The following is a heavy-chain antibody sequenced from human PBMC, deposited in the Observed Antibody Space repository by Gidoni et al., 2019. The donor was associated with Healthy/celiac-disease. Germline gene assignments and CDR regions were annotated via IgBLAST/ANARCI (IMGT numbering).Heavy chain of an antibody. CDR1: GGTFSSYT. CDR2: IIPILGIA. J-gene: IGHJ6*02. V-gene: IGHV1-69*08. D-gene: IGHD2-8*01. Sequence: QVQLVQSGAEVKKPGSSVKVSCKASGGTFSSYTISWVRQAPGQGLEWMGRIIPILGIANYAQKFQGRVTITADKSTSTAYMELSSLRSEDTAVYYCARDSGYCTNGVCTNRYYYYYGMDVWGQGTTVTVSS. CDR3: ARDSGYCTNGVCTNRYYYYYGMDV.